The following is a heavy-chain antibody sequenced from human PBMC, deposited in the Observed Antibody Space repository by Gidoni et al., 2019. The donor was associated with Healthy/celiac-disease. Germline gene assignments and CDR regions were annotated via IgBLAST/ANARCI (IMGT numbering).Heavy chain of an antibody. D-gene: IGHD3-10*01. CDR3: ARDQGSFDY. CDR1: GYSISSGYS. CDR2: IYHSGST. V-gene: IGHV4-38-2*02. J-gene: IGHJ4*02. Sequence: QVQLQESGPALVTPSETLSLTCTVSGYSISSGYSWGWNRQPPGKGLEWIGSIYHSGSTYFNPSLKSRVTISVDTSKIQFSLKLSSVTAADTAVYYCARDQGSFDYWGQGTLVTVSS.